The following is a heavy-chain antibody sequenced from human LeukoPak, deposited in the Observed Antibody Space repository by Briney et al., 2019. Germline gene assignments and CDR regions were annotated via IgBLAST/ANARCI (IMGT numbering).Heavy chain of an antibody. V-gene: IGHV5-51*01. D-gene: IGHD3-22*01. J-gene: IGHJ5*02. CDR2: IYPGDSDT. CDR1: GYSFTSYW. CDR3: ARLKRDYYDSSGYQASKYGFAP. Sequence: GESLKISCKGSGYSFTSYWIGWVRQMPGEGLEWMGIIYPGDSDTRYSPSFQGQVTISADKSISTAYLQWSSLKASDTAMYYCARLKRDYYDSSGYQASKYGFAPWGQGTLVTVSS.